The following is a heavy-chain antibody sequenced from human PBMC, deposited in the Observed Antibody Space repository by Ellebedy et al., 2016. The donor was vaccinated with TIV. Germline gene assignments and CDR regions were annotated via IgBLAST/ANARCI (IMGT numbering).Heavy chain of an antibody. V-gene: IGHV1-18*01. CDR1: GYTFTSYG. D-gene: IGHD6-19*01. CDR2: ISAYNGNT. J-gene: IGHJ6*02. Sequence: ASVKVSCXASGYTFTSYGISWVRQAPGQGLEWMGWISAYNGNTNYAQKLQGRVTMTTDTSTSTAYMELRSLRSEDTAVYYCARDRGQWLVEVYYGMDGWGQGTTVTVSS. CDR3: ARDRGQWLVEVYYGMDG.